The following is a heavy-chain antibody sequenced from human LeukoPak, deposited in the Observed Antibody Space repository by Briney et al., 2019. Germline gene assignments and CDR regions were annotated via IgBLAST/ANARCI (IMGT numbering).Heavy chain of an antibody. CDR2: ISGSGGST. J-gene: IGHJ4*02. D-gene: IGHD6-19*01. CDR1: GFTFSSYA. Sequence: PGGSLRLSCAASGFTFSSYAMSWVRQAPGKGLEWVSAISGSGGSTYYADSVKSRFTISRDNSKNTLYPQMNSLRAEDTAVYYCAKKGYSSGSETFDYWGQGTLVTVSS. CDR3: AKKGYSSGSETFDY. V-gene: IGHV3-23*01.